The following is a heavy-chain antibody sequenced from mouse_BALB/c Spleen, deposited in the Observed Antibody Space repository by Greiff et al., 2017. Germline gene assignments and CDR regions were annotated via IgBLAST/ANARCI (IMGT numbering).Heavy chain of an antibody. J-gene: IGHJ4*01. D-gene: IGHD2-4*01. V-gene: IGHV5-6-4*01. CDR1: GFTFSSYT. CDR3: TREEDYRAMDY. Sequence: EVQVVESGGGLVKPGGSLKLSCAASGFTFSSYTMSWVRQTPEKRLEWVATISSGGSYTYYPDSVKGRFTISRDNAKNTLYLQMSSLKSEDTAMYYCTREEDYRAMDYWGQGTSVTVSS. CDR2: ISSGGSYT.